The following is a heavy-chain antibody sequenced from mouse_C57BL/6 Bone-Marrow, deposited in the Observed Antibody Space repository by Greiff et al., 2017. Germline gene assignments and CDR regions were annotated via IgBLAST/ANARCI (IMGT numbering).Heavy chain of an antibody. Sequence: EVQLVESGEGLVKPGGSLKLSCAASGFTFSSYAMSWVRQTPEKRLEWVAYISSGGDYIYYADTVKGRFTISRDNARNTLYLQMSSLKSEDTAMYYCTRDGLDYDGSSYDAMDYWGQGTSVTVSS. CDR1: GFTFSSYA. D-gene: IGHD1-1*01. CDR2: ISSGGDYI. CDR3: TRDGLDYDGSSYDAMDY. J-gene: IGHJ4*01. V-gene: IGHV5-9-1*02.